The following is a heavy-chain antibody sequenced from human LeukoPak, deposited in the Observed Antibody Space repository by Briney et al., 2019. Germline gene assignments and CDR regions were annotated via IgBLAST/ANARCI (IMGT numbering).Heavy chain of an antibody. D-gene: IGHD2-15*01. V-gene: IGHV3-49*03. CDR1: GFTFGDYA. Sequence: GGSLRLSCTASGFTFGDYAISWFRQAPGKGLEWVGFIRSKAYGGTTEYAASVKGRFTISRDDSKSIAYPQMNSLKTEDTAVYYCTRDDYCSGGSCYFYWGQGTLVTVSS. CDR3: TRDDYCSGGSCYFY. CDR2: IRSKAYGGTT. J-gene: IGHJ4*02.